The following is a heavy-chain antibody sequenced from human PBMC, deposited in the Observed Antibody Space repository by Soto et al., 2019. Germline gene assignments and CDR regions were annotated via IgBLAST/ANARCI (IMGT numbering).Heavy chain of an antibody. CDR3: ARGDSTDCSNGVCSFFYNHDMGV. J-gene: IGHJ6*02. Sequence: ASVKVSCKASGYSFTDYHIHWVRQAPGQGLEWLGRINPKSGGTSAAQKFQGWVTMTTDTSISTASMELTRLTSDDTAIYYCARGDSTDCSNGVCSFFYNHDMGVWGQGTTVTVSS. CDR1: GYSFTDYH. V-gene: IGHV1-2*04. CDR2: INPKSGGT. D-gene: IGHD2-8*01.